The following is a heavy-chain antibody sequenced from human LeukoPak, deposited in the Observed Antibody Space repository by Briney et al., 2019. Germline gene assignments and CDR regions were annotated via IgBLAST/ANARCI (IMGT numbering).Heavy chain of an antibody. V-gene: IGHV3-23*01. CDR2: ISGSGGST. Sequence: GGSLRLSCAASGFTISSYAKSWVRQAPGKGLEWVSAISGSGGSTYYADSVKGRFTISRDSSKNTLYLQMNSLRAEDTAVYYCAKDAGDYSYYYYGMDVWGKGTTVTVSS. CDR1: GFTISSYA. CDR3: AKDAGDYSYYYYGMDV. J-gene: IGHJ6*04. D-gene: IGHD4-17*01.